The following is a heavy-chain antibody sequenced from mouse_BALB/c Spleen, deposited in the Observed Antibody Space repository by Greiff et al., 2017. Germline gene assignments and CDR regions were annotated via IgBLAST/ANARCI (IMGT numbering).Heavy chain of an antibody. CDR2: IWAGGST. Sequence: QVQLKESGPGLVQPSQSLSITCTVSGFSLTSYGVHWVRQPPGKGLEWLGVIWAGGSTNYNSALMSRLSISKDNSKSQVFLKMNSLQTDDTAMYYCAREGKSTMITKDWYFDVWGAGTTVTVSS. V-gene: IGHV2-9*02. J-gene: IGHJ1*01. CDR1: GFSLTSYG. D-gene: IGHD2-4*01. CDR3: AREGKSTMITKDWYFDV.